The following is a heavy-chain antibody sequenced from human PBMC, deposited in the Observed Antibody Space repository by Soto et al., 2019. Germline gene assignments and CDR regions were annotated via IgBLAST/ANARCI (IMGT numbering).Heavy chain of an antibody. D-gene: IGHD6-13*01. V-gene: IGHV1-18*01. CDR3: ARGGKIAAADRNYYGMDV. CDR2: ISAYNGNT. J-gene: IGHJ6*02. CDR1: GYTFTSYG. Sequence: VASVKVSCKASGYTFTSYGISWVRQAPGQGLEWMGWISAYNGNTNYSQKFQGRVTITRDTSASTAYMELSSLRSEDTAVYYCARGGKIAAADRNYYGMDVWGQGTTVTVSS.